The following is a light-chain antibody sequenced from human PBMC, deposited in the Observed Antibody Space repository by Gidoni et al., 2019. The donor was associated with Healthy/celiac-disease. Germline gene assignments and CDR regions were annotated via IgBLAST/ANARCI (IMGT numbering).Light chain of an antibody. CDR3: SSYTSSSTLYV. Sequence: QSALTQPASVSGSPGQSTTISCTGTSSDVGGYNYVSWYQQHPGKAPKLMIYDVSNRPSGVSNRFSGSKSGNTASLTSSGLQAEDEADYYCSSYTSSSTLYVFGTGTKVTVL. CDR2: DVS. V-gene: IGLV2-14*03. J-gene: IGLJ1*01. CDR1: SSDVGGYNY.